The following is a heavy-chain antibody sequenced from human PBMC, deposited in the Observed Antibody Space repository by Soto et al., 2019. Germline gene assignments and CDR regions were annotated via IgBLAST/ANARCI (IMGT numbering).Heavy chain of an antibody. Sequence: PSETLSLSCSVSGDSISTVDYFWAWIRQPPGQALEYIGYIYKSTTTYYNPSFESRVAISLDTSKSQFSLTVTSVTAADTAVYFCVRGRYCLTGRCFPNWFDSWGQGTPVTVSS. CDR1: GDSISTVDYF. CDR2: IYKSTTT. CDR3: VRGRYCLTGRCFPNWFDS. J-gene: IGHJ5*01. V-gene: IGHV4-30-4*01. D-gene: IGHD2-15*01.